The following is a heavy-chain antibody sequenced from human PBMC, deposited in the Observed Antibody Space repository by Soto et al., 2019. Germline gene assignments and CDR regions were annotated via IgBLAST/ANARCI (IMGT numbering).Heavy chain of an antibody. Sequence: EVQLVESGGGLVQPGGSLRLSCAASGFSFSTYWMHWVRQAPGKGLVWVSRINPDGSSITYVDSVKGRFTISRDNARNRLYLHMISLRAEDTAVYYCARDPPGIGIEYWGQGTLVTVSS. CDR3: ARDPPGIGIEY. V-gene: IGHV3-74*01. J-gene: IGHJ4*02. CDR1: GFSFSTYW. CDR2: INPDGSSI. D-gene: IGHD1-1*01.